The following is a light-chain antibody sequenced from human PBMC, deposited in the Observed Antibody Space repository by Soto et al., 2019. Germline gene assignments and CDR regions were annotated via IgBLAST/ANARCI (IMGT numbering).Light chain of an antibody. Sequence: QSVLTQPASVSGSPGQSITISCAGSSSEIGPYNYVTWYQQHPGKAPRLIIYDVNNRPSGVSNRFSGSKSGNTASLTISGLQAEDEADYYCSSYTSRTTLVIFGGGTKVTVL. CDR2: DVN. J-gene: IGLJ2*01. V-gene: IGLV2-14*03. CDR3: SSYTSRTTLVI. CDR1: SSEIGPYNY.